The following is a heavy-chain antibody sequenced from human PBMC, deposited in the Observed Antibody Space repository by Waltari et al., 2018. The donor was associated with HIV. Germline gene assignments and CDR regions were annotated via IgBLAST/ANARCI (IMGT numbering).Heavy chain of an antibody. V-gene: IGHV3-30*18. Sequence: QAQLVESGGGVVQPGGSLRLSCAASGFYFRYSGMHWVRQTPGKGLEWAAVISDDGHKTFYADSVRGRFTISRDNSNNKLSLQMNSLRPEDAGIYYCVKDGPPVEKSDYFELWGQGTLVTVSS. J-gene: IGHJ4*02. CDR3: VKDGPPVEKSDYFEL. D-gene: IGHD3-9*01. CDR2: ISDDGHKT. CDR1: GFYFRYSG.